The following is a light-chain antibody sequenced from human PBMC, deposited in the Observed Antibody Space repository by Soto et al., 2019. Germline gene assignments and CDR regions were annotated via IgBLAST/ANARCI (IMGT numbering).Light chain of an antibody. CDR2: DVS. J-gene: IGKJ1*01. CDR1: QSVNSY. CDR3: HQSNNWPWT. V-gene: IGKV3-11*01. Sequence: EIVLTQSPATLSLSPGERATLSCRASQSVNSYLGWYQQKPGQAPRLLIYDVSKRATGIPASFSGSASGTDFTLASGSLEPEDLAVYYGHQSNNWPWTFGQGTKVEVK.